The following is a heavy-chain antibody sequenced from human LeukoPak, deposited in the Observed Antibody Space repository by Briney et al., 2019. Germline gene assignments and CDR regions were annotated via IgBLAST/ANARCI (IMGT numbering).Heavy chain of an antibody. D-gene: IGHD3-9*01. CDR3: VRDPDILSGVAFDI. V-gene: IGHV3-7*05. Sequence: GGSLRLSCAASGFNFRSDWMSWVRQAPGKGLEWVANINQDGSTKNYVDSVKGRFTVGRDNAKSSLYLQMNSLRAEDTAVYYCVRDPDILSGVAFDIWGQGTMVTVSS. J-gene: IGHJ3*02. CDR1: GFNFRSDW. CDR2: INQDGSTK.